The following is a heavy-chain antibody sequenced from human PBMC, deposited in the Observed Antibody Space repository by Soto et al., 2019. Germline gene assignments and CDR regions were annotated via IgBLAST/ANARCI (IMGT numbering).Heavy chain of an antibody. CDR1: VFTFKNYG. D-gene: IGHD6-19*01. Sequence: PGGSLRLSCVASVFTFKNYGMHWVPQAPGKGLEWAAVIWFDGSKKFYADSVKGRFTISRDNSKNTLYLQMNSLRAEDTAVYYCARRAVADMGYYYYGMDVWGQGTTVTVSS. CDR2: IWFDGSKK. CDR3: ARRAVADMGYYYYGMDV. J-gene: IGHJ6*02. V-gene: IGHV3-33*01.